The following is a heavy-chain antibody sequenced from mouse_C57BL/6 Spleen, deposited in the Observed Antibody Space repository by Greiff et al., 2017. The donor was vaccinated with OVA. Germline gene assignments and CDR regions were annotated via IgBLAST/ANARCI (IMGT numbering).Heavy chain of an antibody. Sequence: QVQLQQPGAELVKPGASVKLSCKASGYTFTSYWMQWVKQRPGQGLEWIGEIDPSDSYTNYNQKFKGKATLTVDTSSSTAYMQLSSLTSEDSAVYYCARARRDYCAMDYWGQGTSGTGSS. D-gene: IGHD3-1*01. CDR1: GYTFTSYW. CDR2: IDPSDSYT. CDR3: ARARRDYCAMDY. J-gene: IGHJ4*01. V-gene: IGHV1-50*01.